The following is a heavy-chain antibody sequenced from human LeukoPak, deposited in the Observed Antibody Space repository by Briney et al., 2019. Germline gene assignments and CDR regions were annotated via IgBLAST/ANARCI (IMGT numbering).Heavy chain of an antibody. CDR2: INPKSGGT. D-gene: IGHD6-19*01. CDR3: ARDISGWNDY. CDR1: GYTFTGYY. J-gene: IGHJ4*02. V-gene: IGHV1-2*02. Sequence: ASVKVSCKASGYTFTGYYMHWVRQAPGQGLEWMGWINPKSGGTNYAQNFQGRVTMTRDTSISTAYMEVSSLRSDDTAVYYCARDISGWNDYWGQGTLVTVSS.